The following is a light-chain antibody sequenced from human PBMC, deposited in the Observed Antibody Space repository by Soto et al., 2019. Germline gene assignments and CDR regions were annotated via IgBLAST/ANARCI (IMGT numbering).Light chain of an antibody. J-gene: IGKJ5*01. CDR1: PSVSTK. V-gene: IGKV3-15*01. Sequence: EILMTQSPATLSVSPGETATLSCRASPSVSTKLAWYQHRPGQAPRLLINGASTRATGVPARFSGWGSGTEFTLTISSLEPEAFAVYYCQQRSNWPPITFGQGTRLEI. CDR2: GAS. CDR3: QQRSNWPPIT.